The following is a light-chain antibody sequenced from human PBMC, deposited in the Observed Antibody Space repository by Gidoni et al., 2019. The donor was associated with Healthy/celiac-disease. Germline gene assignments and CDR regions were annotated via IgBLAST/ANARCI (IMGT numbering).Light chain of an antibody. CDR2: DAS. J-gene: IGKJ4*01. V-gene: IGKV3-11*01. CDR1: QSVSSY. CDR3: QQRSNWPPIT. Sequence: EVVLTQSPATLSLSPGERATLSCRASQSVSSYLAWYQQKPGQAPRLLTYDASNRATGSPARFSGSGSGTDLTLTISSLEPEDFAVYYCQQRSNWPPITFGGGTKVEIK.